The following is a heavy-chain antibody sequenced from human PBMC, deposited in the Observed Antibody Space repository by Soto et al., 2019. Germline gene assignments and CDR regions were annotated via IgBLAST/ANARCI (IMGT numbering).Heavy chain of an antibody. CDR1: GGSINSGCYY. Sequence: QVQLQESGPGLVKPSQTLSLICTVSGGSINSGCYYWSWIRQHPGKGLEWIGYIYYSGSTYYNPSLSSRRTISAVASENQYSLMLSSVTAADTAVYFCASGYRESGYSGSWGFDSWGQGTLVNVSS. V-gene: IGHV4-31*03. D-gene: IGHD6-13*01. J-gene: IGHJ4*02. CDR2: IYYSGST. CDR3: ASGYRESGYSGSWGFDS.